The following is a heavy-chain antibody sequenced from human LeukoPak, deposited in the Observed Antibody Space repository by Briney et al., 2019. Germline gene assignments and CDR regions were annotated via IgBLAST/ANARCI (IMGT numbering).Heavy chain of an antibody. D-gene: IGHD2-2*01. CDR1: GFTFGDYA. Sequence: GGSLRLSCTASGFTFGDYAMSWVRQAPGKGLEWVGFIRSKAYGGTTEYAASVKGRFTISRDDSKSIAYLQMNSLKTGDTAVYYCTRDRRQDIVVVPAASFGYWGQGTLVTVSS. CDR3: TRDRRQDIVVVPAASFGY. V-gene: IGHV3-49*04. CDR2: IRSKAYGGTT. J-gene: IGHJ4*02.